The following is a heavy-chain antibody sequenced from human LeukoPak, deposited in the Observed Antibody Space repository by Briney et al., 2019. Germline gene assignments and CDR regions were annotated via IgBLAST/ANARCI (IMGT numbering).Heavy chain of an antibody. D-gene: IGHD3-22*01. CDR2: VDYNGST. CDR3: ARGSYEPFDR. CDR1: GASVSSSH. J-gene: IGHJ5*02. Sequence: SDTLSLTCSVSGASVSSSHWNWIRQSPGKGLEWIANVDYNGSTKYNPSLRGRGTMSLDTSKNQFHLKLESVTAADTARYFCARGSYEPFDRWGQGTLVTVSS. V-gene: IGHV4-59*02.